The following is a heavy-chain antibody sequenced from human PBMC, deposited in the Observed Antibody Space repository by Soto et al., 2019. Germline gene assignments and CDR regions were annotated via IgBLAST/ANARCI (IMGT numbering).Heavy chain of an antibody. CDR3: IKGLEMATITSYFDY. V-gene: IGHV3-30*18. CDR2: ISYDGSNK. J-gene: IGHJ4*02. CDR1: GFTFSSYG. Sequence: QVQLVESGGGVVQPGRSLRLSCAASGFTFSSYGMHWVRQAPGKGLEWVAVISYDGSNKYYADSVKGRFTISRDNSKNTLYRQINSLRAEDTAVYYCIKGLEMATITSYFDYWGQGTLVTVSS. D-gene: IGHD5-12*01.